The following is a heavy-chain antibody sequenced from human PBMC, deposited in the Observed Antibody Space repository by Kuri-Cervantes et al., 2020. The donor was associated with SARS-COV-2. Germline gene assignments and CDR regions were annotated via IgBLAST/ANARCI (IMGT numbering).Heavy chain of an antibody. CDR2: INSDGSST. D-gene: IGHD6-19*01. V-gene: IGHV3-74*01. J-gene: IGHJ4*02. CDR3: AKAEWLERGGIDY. Sequence: GESLKISCAASGFTFSSYWMHWVRQAPGKGLVWVSRINSDGSSTSYADSVKGRFTISRDNSKNTLFLQMNSLRAEDTAVYYCAKAEWLERGGIDYWGQGTLVTVSS. CDR1: GFTFSSYW.